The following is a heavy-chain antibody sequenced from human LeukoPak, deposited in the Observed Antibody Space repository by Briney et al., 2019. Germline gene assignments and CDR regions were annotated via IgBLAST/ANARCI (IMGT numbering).Heavy chain of an antibody. CDR3: ARDRGQRSYYYDSSGPSGAFDY. V-gene: IGHV1-18*01. Sequence: ASVKVSCKASGYTFTSYGISWVRQAPGQGLEWMGWISAYNGNTNYAQKLQGRVTMTTDTSTSTAYMELRSLRSDDTAVYYCARDRGQRSYYYDSSGPSGAFDYWGQGTLVTVSS. J-gene: IGHJ4*02. D-gene: IGHD3-22*01. CDR1: GYTFTSYG. CDR2: ISAYNGNT.